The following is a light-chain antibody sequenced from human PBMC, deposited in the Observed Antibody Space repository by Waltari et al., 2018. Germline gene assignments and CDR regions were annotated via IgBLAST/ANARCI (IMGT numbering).Light chain of an antibody. V-gene: IGKV1-39*01. J-gene: IGKJ4*01. CDR3: QQSYT. Sequence: DIQMPQSPSSLSASVGEKVTITCRASQSISEYLNWYQQKPGKAPTLLIYGASSLQSGVPSRFSGSGSGTDFTLSITSLQPEDSATYYCQQSYTFGGGTKVEIK. CDR2: GAS. CDR1: QSISEY.